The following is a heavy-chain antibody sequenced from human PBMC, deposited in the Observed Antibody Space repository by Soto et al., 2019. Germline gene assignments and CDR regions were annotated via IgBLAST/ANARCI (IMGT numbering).Heavy chain of an antibody. J-gene: IGHJ4*02. V-gene: IGHV3-15*07. CDR2: IKSKTDGGTT. D-gene: IGHD2-15*01. CDR1: GFTFSNAW. Sequence: EVQLVESGGGLVKPGGSLRLSCAASGFTFSNAWMNWVRQAPGKGLEWVGRIKSKTDGGTTDYAAPGNGRFTVSRDDSKNTLYLQMNSLKPEDRAVYYCTTVLGYCWGGSCRYYFDCWGQGTLVTVSS. CDR3: TTVLGYCWGGSCRYYFDC.